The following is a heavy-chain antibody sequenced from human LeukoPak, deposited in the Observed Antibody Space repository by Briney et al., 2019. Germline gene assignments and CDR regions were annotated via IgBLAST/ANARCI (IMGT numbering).Heavy chain of an antibody. Sequence: ASVTVSCKGSGCTFTNYYMHWVRQPRGQGLEWMGIINPSGGSISYAQKFQGRVTMTRDTSTSTVYMELSSLRSEDTAVYYCAKTRHGYTEDDAFDIWGQGTMVTVSS. CDR2: INPSGGSI. CDR1: GCTFTNYY. CDR3: AKTRHGYTEDDAFDI. J-gene: IGHJ3*02. D-gene: IGHD5-12*01. V-gene: IGHV1-46*01.